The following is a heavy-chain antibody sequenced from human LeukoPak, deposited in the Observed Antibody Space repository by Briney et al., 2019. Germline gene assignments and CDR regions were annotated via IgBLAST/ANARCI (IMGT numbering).Heavy chain of an antibody. CDR1: GYTFSSYG. V-gene: IGHV1-18*01. D-gene: IGHD6-25*01. Sequence: ASVKVSCKASGYTFSSYGISWVRQAPGQGLEWMGWINVHNGNTKYTQKFQGRVIMTTDTSTSTAYMELRGLRSDDTAVYYCARDLLLYSSGWTGFFDYWGQGTLVTVSS. CDR3: ARDLLLYSSGWTGFFDY. CDR2: INVHNGNT. J-gene: IGHJ4*02.